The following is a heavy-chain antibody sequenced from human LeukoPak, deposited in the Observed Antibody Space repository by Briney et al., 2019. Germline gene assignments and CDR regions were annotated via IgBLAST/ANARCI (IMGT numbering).Heavy chain of an antibody. V-gene: IGHV3-48*01. J-gene: IGHJ5*02. CDR3: ARGAGARWFDP. Sequence: GGSLRLSCAASGFTFSSYRMNWVRQAPGKGLEWVSYISSSSSTIYYADSVKGRFTISRDNAKNSLYLQMNSLRAEDTAVYYCARGAGARWFDPWGQGTLVTVSS. D-gene: IGHD1-26*01. CDR1: GFTFSSYR. CDR2: ISSSSSTI.